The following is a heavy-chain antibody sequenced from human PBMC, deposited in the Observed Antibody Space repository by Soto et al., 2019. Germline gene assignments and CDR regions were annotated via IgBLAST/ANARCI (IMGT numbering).Heavy chain of an antibody. CDR3: AKHGDCSSTSCYFDY. D-gene: IGHD2-2*01. CDR1: GFTFSIYA. CDR2: ISGSGGTT. V-gene: IGHV3-23*01. Sequence: HPGGSLRLYCAASGFTFSIYAMNWVRQAPGKGLEWVSIISGSGGTTYYADSVKGRFTISRDNSKNTLYLQMNSLRAEDTAVYYCAKHGDCSSTSCYFDYWAQGTLVTVSS. J-gene: IGHJ4*02.